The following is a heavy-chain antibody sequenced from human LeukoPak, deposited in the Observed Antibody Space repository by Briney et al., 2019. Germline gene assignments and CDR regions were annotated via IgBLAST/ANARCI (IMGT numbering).Heavy chain of an antibody. CDR3: ARDGFLAGEPDY. J-gene: IGHJ4*02. CDR2: IYYSGSI. D-gene: IGHD3-3*01. V-gene: IGHV4-28*03. CDR1: GYSISMSNC. Sequence: SETLSLTCAVSGYSISMSNCWGGIRLPPGKGRESIRYIYYSGSIYYDPSHKSRVPMSVDTSKRQFSLKLSSVAAVDTAVYYCARDGFLAGEPDYWGQGTLVTVSS.